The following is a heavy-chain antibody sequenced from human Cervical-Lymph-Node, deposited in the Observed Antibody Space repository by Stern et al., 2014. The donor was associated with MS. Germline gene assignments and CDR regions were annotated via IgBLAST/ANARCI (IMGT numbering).Heavy chain of an antibody. Sequence: QVQLVESGAEVKKPGASVKVSCKASGGTLSDYGISWVRQAPGQGLEWMGGIIPMFGTANYAQKFQGRVTITADDSTNTAYMDLSSLTSDDTAVYYCARDGDSSMLGLDVWGQGTPVTVSS. V-gene: IGHV1-69*01. D-gene: IGHD4-17*01. J-gene: IGHJ6*02. CDR3: ARDGDSSMLGLDV. CDR1: GGTLSDYG. CDR2: IIPMFGTA.